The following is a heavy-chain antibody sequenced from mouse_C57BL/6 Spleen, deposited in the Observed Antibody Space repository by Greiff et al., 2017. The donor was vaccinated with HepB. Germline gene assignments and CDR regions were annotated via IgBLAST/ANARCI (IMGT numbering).Heavy chain of an antibody. CDR1: GYTFTSYW. J-gene: IGHJ2*01. Sequence: VQLQQSGAELVMPGASVKLSCKASGYTFTSYWMHWVKQRPGQGLEWIGEIDPSDSYTNYNQKFKGKSTLTVDKSSSTAYMQLSSLTSEDSAVYYCARGDDYVDYWGQGTTLTVSS. V-gene: IGHV1-69*01. D-gene: IGHD2-3*01. CDR2: IDPSDSYT. CDR3: ARGDDYVDY.